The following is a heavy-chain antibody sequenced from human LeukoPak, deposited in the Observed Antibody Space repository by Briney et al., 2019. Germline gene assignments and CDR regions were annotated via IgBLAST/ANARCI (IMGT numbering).Heavy chain of an antibody. CDR1: GFTFSSYA. Sequence: PGGSLRLACAASGFTFSSYAMHWVGQAPGKGLEYVSAISSNGGSTYYANSVKGRFTISRDNSKNTLYLQMGSLRAEDMAVYYCAREAIAAAGPFDYWGQGTLVTVSS. CDR3: AREAIAAAGPFDY. D-gene: IGHD6-13*01. CDR2: ISSNGGST. V-gene: IGHV3-64*01. J-gene: IGHJ4*02.